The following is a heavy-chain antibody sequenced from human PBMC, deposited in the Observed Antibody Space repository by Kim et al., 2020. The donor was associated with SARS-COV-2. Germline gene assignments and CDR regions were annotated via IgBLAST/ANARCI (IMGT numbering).Heavy chain of an antibody. V-gene: IGHV4-39*07. D-gene: IGHD5-12*01. CDR3: ARDSVRWLTPSDAFDI. Sequence: SETLSLTCTVSGGSISSSSYYWGWIRQPPGKGLEWIGSIYYSGSTYYNPSLKSRVTISVDTSKNQFSLKLSSVTAADTAVYYCARDSVRWLTPSDAFDIWGQGTMVTVSS. CDR2: IYYSGST. CDR1: GGSISSSSYY. J-gene: IGHJ3*02.